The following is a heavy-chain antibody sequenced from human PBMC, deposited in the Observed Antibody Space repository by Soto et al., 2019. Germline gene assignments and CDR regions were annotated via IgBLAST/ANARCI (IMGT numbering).Heavy chain of an antibody. J-gene: IGHJ4*02. Sequence: SETLSLACSVSGDSISRNDWTWIRQPPGKGVEWMGYIYDSGSANYNPSLKSRVTISEDTSKNQFSLRLSSVTAADTAVYYCARGLYGSGNYYVVLDSWGQGTLVTVS. CDR3: ARGLYGSGNYYVVLDS. V-gene: IGHV4-59*01. CDR1: GDSISRND. CDR2: IYDSGSA. D-gene: IGHD3-10*01.